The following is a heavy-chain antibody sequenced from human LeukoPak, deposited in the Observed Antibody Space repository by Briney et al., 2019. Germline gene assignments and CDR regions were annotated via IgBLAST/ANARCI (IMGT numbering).Heavy chain of an antibody. V-gene: IGHV4-59*01. CDR3: ARTLTYGDYANWFDP. CDR2: IYYSGST. J-gene: IGHJ5*02. D-gene: IGHD4-17*01. CDR1: GGSISSYY. Sequence: SETLSLTRTVSGGSISSYYWSWIRQPPGKGLEWIGYIYYSGSTNYNPSLKSRVTISVDTSKNQFSLKLSSVTAADTAVYYCARTLTYGDYANWFDPWGQGTLVTVSS.